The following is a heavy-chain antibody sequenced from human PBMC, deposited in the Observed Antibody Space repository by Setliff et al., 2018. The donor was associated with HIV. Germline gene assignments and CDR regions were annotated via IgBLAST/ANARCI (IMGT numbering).Heavy chain of an antibody. V-gene: IGHV4-30-2*02. CDR3: TLTSRLDGYFDP. CDR2: IYHSGST. D-gene: IGHD5-12*01. J-gene: IGHJ5*02. CDR1: GDSIGSGGYS. Sequence: PSETLSLTCAVSGDSIGSGGYSWNWIRQPPGKGLEWIGYIYHSGSTYYNPSLKSPVTISVDTSKNQFSLKLSSVTAADTAVYYCTLTSRLDGYFDPWGQGTLVTVSS.